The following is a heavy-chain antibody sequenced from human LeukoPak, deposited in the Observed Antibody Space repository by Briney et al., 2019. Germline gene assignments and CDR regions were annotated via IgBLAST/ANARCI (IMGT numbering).Heavy chain of an antibody. V-gene: IGHV1-2*02. CDR3: ARDLMDTPMWEFDY. CDR2: INPNIGDT. D-gene: IGHD5-18*01. J-gene: IGHJ4*02. Sequence: GASVKVSCKASGYTFTGYRMHWVRQAPGQGLEWMGWINPNIGDTKYTQKFQDRVTLTRDTPISTAYMELSRLRSDDTAVYFCARDLMDTPMWEFDYWGQGTLVTVSS. CDR1: GYTFTGYR.